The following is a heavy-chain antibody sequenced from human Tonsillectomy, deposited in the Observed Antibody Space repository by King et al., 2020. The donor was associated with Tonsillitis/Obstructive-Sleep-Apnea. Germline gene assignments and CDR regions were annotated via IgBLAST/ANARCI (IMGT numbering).Heavy chain of an antibody. V-gene: IGHV1-69*12. CDR3: ARDHGVLDILTGYYDY. CDR2: IIPIFGTA. Sequence: QLVQSGAEVKKPGSSVKDSCKASGGTFSSYAISWVRQAPGQGLEWMGGIIPIFGTANYAQKFQGRVTITADESTSTAYMELSSLRSEDTAVYYCARDHGVLDILTGYYDYWGQGTLVTVSS. D-gene: IGHD3-9*01. J-gene: IGHJ4*02. CDR1: GGTFSSYA.